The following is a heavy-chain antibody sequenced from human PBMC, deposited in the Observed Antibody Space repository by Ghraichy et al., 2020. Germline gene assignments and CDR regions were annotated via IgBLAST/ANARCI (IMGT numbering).Heavy chain of an antibody. CDR1: GLTFSNYA. D-gene: IGHD5/OR15-5a*01. CDR3: AKVLGAVRSTIPEFDY. J-gene: IGHJ4*02. Sequence: GESLNISCAASGLTFSNYAMSWVRQAPGKGLEWVSAVSGSGDSTYYADSVKGRFTISRDNSKNTLYLQINSLRAEDTALYYCAKVLGAVRSTIPEFDYWGQGTLVTVSS. CDR2: VSGSGDST. V-gene: IGHV3-23*01.